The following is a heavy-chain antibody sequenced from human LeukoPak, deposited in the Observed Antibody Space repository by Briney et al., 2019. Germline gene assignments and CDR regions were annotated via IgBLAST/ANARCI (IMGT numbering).Heavy chain of an antibody. D-gene: IGHD3-10*01. CDR3: ARDRAGGSGSYLVSGPFDY. V-gene: IGHV4-34*01. Sequence: SETLSLTCAVYGGSFSGYYWSWIRQPPGKGLEWIGEINHSGSTNYNPSLKSRVTISVDTSKNQFSLKLSSVTAADTAVYYCARDRAGGSGSYLVSGPFDYWGQGTLVTVSS. J-gene: IGHJ4*02. CDR1: GGSFSGYY. CDR2: INHSGST.